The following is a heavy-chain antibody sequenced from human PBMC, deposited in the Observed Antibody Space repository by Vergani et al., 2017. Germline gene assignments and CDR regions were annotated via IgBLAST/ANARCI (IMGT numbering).Heavy chain of an antibody. Sequence: QVQLHESGPGLVRPSETLSLKCSVSGASLDSFYWSRIRPSPGKGLEWIGYVFRTGNVNFNLSFNFRVAMDTSNKDLSLSVTSVTAADTAVYYCARDFGGEWYFDLWGRGATVTVSS. CDR2: VFRTGNV. CDR3: ARDFGGEWYFDL. D-gene: IGHD4-23*01. V-gene: IGHV4-4*08. CDR1: GASLDSFY. J-gene: IGHJ2*01.